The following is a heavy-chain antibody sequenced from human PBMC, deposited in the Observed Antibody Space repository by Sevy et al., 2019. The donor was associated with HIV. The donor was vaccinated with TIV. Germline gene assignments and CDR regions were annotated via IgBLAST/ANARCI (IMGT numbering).Heavy chain of an antibody. V-gene: IGHV4-59*13. CDR2: IYYSGST. CDR3: ARDYTRSWFDP. J-gene: IGHJ5*02. Sequence: SETLSLTCTVSGGSISSYYWSWIRQPPGKGLEWIGYIYYSGSTNYNPSLKSRVTISVDTSKNQFSLKLSSVTTADTAVYYCARDYTRSWFDPWGQGTLVTVSS. CDR1: GGSISSYY.